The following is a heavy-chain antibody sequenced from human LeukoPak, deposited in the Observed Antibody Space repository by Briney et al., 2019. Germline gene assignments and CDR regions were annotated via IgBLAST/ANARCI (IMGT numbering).Heavy chain of an antibody. CDR3: ARGVNIAARRNYYYYMDV. V-gene: IGHV1-8*01. CDR1: GYTFTSYD. J-gene: IGHJ6*03. CDR2: MNPNSGNT. Sequence: ASVKVSCKASGYTFTSYDINWVRQATGQGLEWMGWMNPNSGNTGYAQKFQGRVTMTRNTSISTAYMELSSLRSEDTAVYYCARGVNIAARRNYYYYMDVWGKGTTVTVSS. D-gene: IGHD6-6*01.